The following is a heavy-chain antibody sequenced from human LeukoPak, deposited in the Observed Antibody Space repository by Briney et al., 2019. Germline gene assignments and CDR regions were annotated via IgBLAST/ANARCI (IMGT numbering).Heavy chain of an antibody. D-gene: IGHD3-10*01. J-gene: IGHJ4*02. Sequence: PGGSLRLSCAASGFTFSSYAMIWVRQAPGKGPQWVSVISAGGVSLFSGSGSAAYYADSVGGRFTISRDNSKNTLYLQMNSLRADDTAVYYCAKMSGVVWFGELRLPFDSWGQGTVVTVSS. CDR3: AKMSGVVWFGELRLPFDS. CDR2: ISAGGVSLFSGSGSAA. CDR1: GFTFSSYA. V-gene: IGHV3-23*01.